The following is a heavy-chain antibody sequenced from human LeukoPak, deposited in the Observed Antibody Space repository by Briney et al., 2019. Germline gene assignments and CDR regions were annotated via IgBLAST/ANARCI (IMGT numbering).Heavy chain of an antibody. Sequence: SETLSLTCTVSGGSISSYYWSWIRQPPGKGLEWVGYIYYSGSTNYNPALNTRVTISVDTSKNQFSLKLSSVTAADTAVYYCARRIIGIAAAGTEWFDPWGQGTLVTVSS. V-gene: IGHV4-59*08. CDR1: GGSISSYY. J-gene: IGHJ5*02. D-gene: IGHD6-13*01. CDR2: IYYSGST. CDR3: ARRIIGIAAAGTEWFDP.